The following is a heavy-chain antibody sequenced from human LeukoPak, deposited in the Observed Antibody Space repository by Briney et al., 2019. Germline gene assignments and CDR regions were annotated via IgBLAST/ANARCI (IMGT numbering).Heavy chain of an antibody. CDR3: ASLGIGGDLDAFDI. CDR1: GGSFSGYY. CDR2: INHSGST. Sequence: SETLSLTCAVYGGSFSGYYWSWIRQPPGKGLEWIGEINHSGSTNYNPSLKSRVTISVDTSKNQFSLKLSSVTAADTAVYYCASLGIGGDLDAFDIWGQGTMVTVSS. J-gene: IGHJ3*02. V-gene: IGHV4-34*01. D-gene: IGHD4-17*01.